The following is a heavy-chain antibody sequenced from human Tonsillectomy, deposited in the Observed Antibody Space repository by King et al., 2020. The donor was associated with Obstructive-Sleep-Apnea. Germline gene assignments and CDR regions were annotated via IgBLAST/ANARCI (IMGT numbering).Heavy chain of an antibody. V-gene: IGHV4-38-2*02. CDR3: AREPNWNDEEYYYYYGMDV. CDR1: GYSISSGYY. Sequence: VQLQESGPGLVKPSETLSLTCTVSGYSISSGYYWGWIRQPPGKGLEWIGSIYHSGSTYYNPSLKSRVTISVDTSKNQFSLKLSSVTAADTAVYYCAREPNWNDEEYYYYYGMDVWGQGTTVTVSS. CDR2: IYHSGST. J-gene: IGHJ6*02. D-gene: IGHD1-1*01.